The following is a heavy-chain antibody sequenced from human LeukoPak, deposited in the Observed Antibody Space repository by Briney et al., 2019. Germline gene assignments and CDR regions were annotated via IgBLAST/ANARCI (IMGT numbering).Heavy chain of an antibody. J-gene: IGHJ4*02. CDR1: GFTFSSYW. CDR2: IKQDGSEK. V-gene: IGHV3-7*01. D-gene: IGHD3-10*01. CDR3: ARDNNNVLLWFGESQLDY. Sequence: AGGSLRLSCAASGFTFSSYWMSWVRQAPGKGLEWVANIKQDGSEKYYVDSVKGRFTISRDNAKNPLYLQMNSLRAEDTAVYYCARDNNNVLLWFGESQLDYWGQGTLVTVSS.